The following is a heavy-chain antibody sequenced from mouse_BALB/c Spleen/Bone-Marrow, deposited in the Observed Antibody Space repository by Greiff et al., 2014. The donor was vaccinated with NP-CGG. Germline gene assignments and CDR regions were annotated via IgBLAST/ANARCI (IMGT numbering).Heavy chain of an antibody. CDR3: ARYRYDWYFDV. Sequence: VQLQQSGAELARPGASVKMSCKASGYTFTSYTMHWVKQRPGQGLEWIGYINPSSGYTNYNQKFKDKATLTADKSSSTAYMQLSSRTSEDSAVYYCARYRYDWYFDVWGAGTTVTVSS. CDR2: INPSSGYT. CDR1: GYTFTSYT. J-gene: IGHJ1*01. V-gene: IGHV1-4*01. D-gene: IGHD2-14*01.